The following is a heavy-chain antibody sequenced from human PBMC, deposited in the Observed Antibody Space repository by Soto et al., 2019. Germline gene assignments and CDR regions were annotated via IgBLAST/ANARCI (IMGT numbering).Heavy chain of an antibody. Sequence: GGSLRLSCAASGFTFSSYEMNWVRQAPGKGLEWVSYISSSGSTIYYADSVKGRFTISRDNAKNTLYLQMNSLRAEDTAVYYCARVGGTGTGWFDPWGQGTLVTVSS. J-gene: IGHJ5*02. CDR1: GFTFSSYE. V-gene: IGHV3-48*03. CDR3: ARVGGTGTGWFDP. D-gene: IGHD1-7*01. CDR2: ISSSGSTI.